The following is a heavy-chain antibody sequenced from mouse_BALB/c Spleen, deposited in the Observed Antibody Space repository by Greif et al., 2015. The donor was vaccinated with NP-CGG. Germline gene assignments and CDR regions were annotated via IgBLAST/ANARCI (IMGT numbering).Heavy chain of an antibody. Sequence: LVKTGASVKISCKASGYSFTGYYMHWVKQSHGKSLEWIGYISCYNGATSYNQKFKGKATFTVDTSSSPASMQFNNLNSKDSAVFYCSRSPSLTPGTYFDYWGQGTTLTVSS. V-gene: IGHV1S34*01. D-gene: IGHD1-1*01. CDR1: GYSFTGYY. CDR2: ISCYNGAT. CDR3: SRSPSLTPGTYFDY. J-gene: IGHJ2*01.